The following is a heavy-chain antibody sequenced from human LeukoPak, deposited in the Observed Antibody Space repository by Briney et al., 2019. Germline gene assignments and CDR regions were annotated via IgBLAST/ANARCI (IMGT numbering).Heavy chain of an antibody. J-gene: IGHJ5*02. CDR1: GGTFSSYA. CDR3: AGDTMIARRFDP. CDR2: IIPIFGTA. D-gene: IGHD3-22*01. Sequence: SVKVSYKASGGTFSSYAISWVRQAPGQGLEWMEGIIPIFGTANYAQKFQGRVTITTDESTSTAYMELSSLRSEDTAVYYCAGDTMIARRFDPWGQGTLVTVSS. V-gene: IGHV1-69*05.